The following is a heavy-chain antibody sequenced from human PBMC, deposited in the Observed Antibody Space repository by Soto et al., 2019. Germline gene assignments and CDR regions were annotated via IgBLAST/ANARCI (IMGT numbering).Heavy chain of an antibody. J-gene: IGHJ4*02. CDR3: AKDPLMWLVHEDSLQPYYFDY. CDR2: ISGSGGST. D-gene: IGHD6-19*01. Sequence: PGGSLRLSCAASGFTFSSYAMSWVRQAPGKGLEWVSAISGSGGSTYYADSVKGRFTISRDNSKNTLYLQMNSLRAEDTAVYYCAKDPLMWLVHEDSLQPYYFDYWGQGTLVTVSS. V-gene: IGHV3-23*01. CDR1: GFTFSSYA.